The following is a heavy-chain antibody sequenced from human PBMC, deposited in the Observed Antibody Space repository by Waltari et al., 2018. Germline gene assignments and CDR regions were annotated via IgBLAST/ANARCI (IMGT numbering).Heavy chain of an antibody. Sequence: QVQGVESGGGVVQSGGSVSLACARSGFTFSPNGVHWVRQAPGKGLEWVAFIRYDGSKKYYADSVKGRFTISRDNSKNTMYVQMNSLRADDTAVYYCARGRSNSQGDAFDIWGQGTMVTVSS. J-gene: IGHJ3*02. CDR2: IRYDGSKK. V-gene: IGHV3-30*02. CDR1: GFTFSPNG. D-gene: IGHD1-26*01. CDR3: ARGRSNSQGDAFDI.